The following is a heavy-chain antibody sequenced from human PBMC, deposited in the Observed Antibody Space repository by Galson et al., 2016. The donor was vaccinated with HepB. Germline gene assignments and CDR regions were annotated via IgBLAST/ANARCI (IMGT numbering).Heavy chain of an antibody. D-gene: IGHD3-10*01. CDR3: LRRSESLGRGVSDMDA. J-gene: IGHJ6*02. CDR2: VYNSGTT. V-gene: IGHV4-39*01. CDR1: GASITSSRYY. Sequence: ETLSLTCAVSGASITSSRYYWGWIRQFPGKGLEWIGSVYNSGTTKYNPSLQSRLTISVDASRTQFSLDLRSATAADTAVYYCLRRSESLGRGVSDMDAWGQGTTVTVSS.